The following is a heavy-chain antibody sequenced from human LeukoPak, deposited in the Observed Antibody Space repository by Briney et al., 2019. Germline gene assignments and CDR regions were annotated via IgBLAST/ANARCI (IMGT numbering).Heavy chain of an antibody. J-gene: IGHJ4*02. Sequence: GGSLRLSCAASGFTFSSYDMTWVRQAAGKGLEWVSGITGSGGSTYYADSVKGRFTISRDNAKNTLYLQMNSLRAEDTAVYYCARGTMGYISAGDYWGQGILVTVSS. CDR2: ITGSGGST. D-gene: IGHD5-24*01. CDR3: ARGTMGYISAGDY. CDR1: GFTFSSYD. V-gene: IGHV3-23*01.